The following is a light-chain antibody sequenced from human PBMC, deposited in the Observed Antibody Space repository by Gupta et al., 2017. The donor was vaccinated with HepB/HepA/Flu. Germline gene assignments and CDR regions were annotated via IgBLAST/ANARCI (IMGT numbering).Light chain of an antibody. CDR2: EVS. J-gene: IGLJ2*01. CDR1: SSDVGSYNR. CDR3: SSYTSSSTVG. V-gene: IGLV2-18*02. Sequence: QSALTQPPSVSGSPGQSVTISCTGTSSDVGSYNRVSWYQQPPGTAPKRMIYEVSNRPSGVPERVSGSKSGNTESLTISGLQAEDEADDDCSSYTSSSTVGLGGGTKL.